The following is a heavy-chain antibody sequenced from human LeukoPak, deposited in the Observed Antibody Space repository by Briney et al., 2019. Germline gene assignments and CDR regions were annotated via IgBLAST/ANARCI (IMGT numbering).Heavy chain of an antibody. CDR3: ARGNGFIIDY. J-gene: IGHJ4*02. CDR2: ISSSSSTI. CDR1: GFTFSSHS. V-gene: IGHV3-48*01. D-gene: IGHD2-8*01. Sequence: GGSLRLSCAASGFTFSSHSMNWVRQAPGKGLDWVSYISSSSSTIYYADSVKGRFTISRDNAKNSLYLQMNSLRAEDTAVYYCARGNGFIIDYWGQGTLVTVSS.